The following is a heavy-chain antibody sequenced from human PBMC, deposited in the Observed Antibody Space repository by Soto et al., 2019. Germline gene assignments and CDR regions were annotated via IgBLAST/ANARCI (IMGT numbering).Heavy chain of an antibody. CDR3: ARASSPHYYYYCMDV. CDR2: IIPIFGTA. V-gene: IGHV1-69*12. J-gene: IGHJ6*02. Sequence: QVQLVQSGAEVKKPGSSVKVSCKASGDTFTSYVITWVRQAPGQGLEWMGGIIPIFGTANYAQKFQGRVTITADESTSTAYMELSSLRFEDTAVYYCARASSPHYYYYCMDVWGQGTTVTVSS. D-gene: IGHD6-13*01. CDR1: GDTFTSYV.